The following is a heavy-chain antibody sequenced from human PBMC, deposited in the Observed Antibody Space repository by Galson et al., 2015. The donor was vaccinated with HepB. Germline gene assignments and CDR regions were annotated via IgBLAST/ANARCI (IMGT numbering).Heavy chain of an antibody. Sequence: CAISGDSVSSNSAAWNWIRQSPSRGLERLGRTYYRSKWYNDYAVSVKSRITINPDTSKNQFSLQLNSVTPEDTAVYYCASSMYYYGSGSLDGGDWFDPWGQGTLVTVSS. CDR2: TYYRSKWYN. CDR3: ASSMYYYGSGSLDGGDWFDP. CDR1: GDSVSSNSAA. J-gene: IGHJ5*02. D-gene: IGHD3-10*01. V-gene: IGHV6-1*01.